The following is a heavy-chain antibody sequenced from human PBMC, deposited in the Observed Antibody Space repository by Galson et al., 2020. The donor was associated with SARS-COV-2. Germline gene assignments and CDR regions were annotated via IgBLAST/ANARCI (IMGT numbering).Heavy chain of an antibody. J-gene: IGHJ6*02. Sequence: SETLSLTCAVYGGSFSGYYWSWIRQPPGKGLEWIGEINHSGSTNYNPSLKSRVTISVDTSKNQFSLKLSSVTAADTAVYYCARGHPVTTLYYYYGMDVWVQGTTVTVSS. CDR2: INHSGST. CDR3: ARGHPVTTLYYYYGMDV. CDR1: GGSFSGYY. V-gene: IGHV4-34*01. D-gene: IGHD4-17*01.